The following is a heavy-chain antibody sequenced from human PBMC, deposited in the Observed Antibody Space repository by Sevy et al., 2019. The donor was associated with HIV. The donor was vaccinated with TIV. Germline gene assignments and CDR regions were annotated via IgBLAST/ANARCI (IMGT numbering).Heavy chain of an antibody. CDR2: ISYDGINK. CDR1: GFTFTNYA. CDR3: ALERLSSDVAEYFQN. D-gene: IGHD1-1*01. Sequence: GGSLRLSCAASGFTFTNYAMNWVRQAPGKGLEWVASISYDGINKHYADSVKGRFTISRDNFKNSLSLQMNSLRAEDTAVYFCALERLSSDVAEYFQNWGQGTLVTVS. V-gene: IGHV3-30-3*01. J-gene: IGHJ1*01.